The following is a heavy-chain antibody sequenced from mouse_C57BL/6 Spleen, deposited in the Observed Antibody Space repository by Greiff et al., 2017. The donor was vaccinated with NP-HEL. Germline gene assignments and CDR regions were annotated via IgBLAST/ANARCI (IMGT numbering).Heavy chain of an antibody. V-gene: IGHV1-72*01. CDR1: GYTFTSYW. CDR3: ARWDFSTTVVATRYFDV. CDR2: IDPNSGGT. Sequence: QVQLQQPGAELVKPGASVKLSCKASGYTFTSYWMHWVKQRPGRGLEWIGRIDPNSGGTKYNEKFKSKATLTVDKPSSTAYMQLSSLTSEDSAVYYCARWDFSTTVVATRYFDVWGTGTTVTVSS. D-gene: IGHD1-1*01. J-gene: IGHJ1*03.